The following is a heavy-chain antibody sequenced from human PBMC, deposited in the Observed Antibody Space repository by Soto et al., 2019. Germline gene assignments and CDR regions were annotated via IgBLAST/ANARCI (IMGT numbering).Heavy chain of an antibody. J-gene: IGHJ4*02. D-gene: IGHD3-10*01. V-gene: IGHV1-3*01. CDR1: GYTFTSYA. CDR2: INAGNGNT. CDR3: ARVTLWFGEDSFDY. Sequence: QVQLVQSGAEVKKPGASVKVSCKASGYTFTSYAMHWVRQAPGQRLEWMGWINAGNGNTKYSQKFQGRVTITRDTXXSTAYMELSSLRSEDTAVYYCARVTLWFGEDSFDYWGQGTLVTVSS.